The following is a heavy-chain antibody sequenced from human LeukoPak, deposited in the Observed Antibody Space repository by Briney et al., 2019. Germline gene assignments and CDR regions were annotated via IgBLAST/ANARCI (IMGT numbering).Heavy chain of an antibody. V-gene: IGHV4-4*02. J-gene: IGHJ4*02. D-gene: IGHD6-6*01. CDR1: GFTFSSHSM. CDR2: IYHSGST. CDR3: ARGTIAARPSIDY. Sequence: GSLRLSCAASGFTFSSHSMNWVRQPPGKGLEWIGEIYHSGSTNYNPSLKSRVTISVDKSKNQFSLKLSSVTAADTAVYYCARGTIAARPSIDYWGQGTLVTVSS.